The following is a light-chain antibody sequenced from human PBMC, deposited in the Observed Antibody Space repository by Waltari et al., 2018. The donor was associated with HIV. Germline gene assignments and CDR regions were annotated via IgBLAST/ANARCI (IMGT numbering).Light chain of an antibody. J-gene: IGLJ3*02. CDR2: DNN. V-gene: IGLV1-51*01. Sequence: QSVLPPPPSVSSATGQKVTNHWHGHSYTIGTNSVYRSHHLPGPAPKLLIYDNNKRPSRSPERFSCSKSGTSATLSITGHQTGDEADYYCGTWDSSLSSNWVFVGGTKLTVL. CDR1: SYTIGTNS. CDR3: GTWDSSLSSNWV.